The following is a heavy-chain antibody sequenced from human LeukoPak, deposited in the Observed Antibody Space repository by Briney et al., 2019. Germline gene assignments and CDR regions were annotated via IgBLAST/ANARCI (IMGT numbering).Heavy chain of an antibody. CDR1: GFTFSSFA. CDR3: AKIKGYSYGWVDY. V-gene: IGHV3-23*01. CDR2: ISGSGGST. D-gene: IGHD5-18*01. Sequence: PGGSLRLSCADSGFTFSSFALSWVRQAPGKGLEGVAAISGSGGSTYYADSVKGRFTIPRDNSKNTLYLQMNSLRAEDTAVYYCAKIKGYSYGWVDYWGQGTLVTVSS. J-gene: IGHJ4*02.